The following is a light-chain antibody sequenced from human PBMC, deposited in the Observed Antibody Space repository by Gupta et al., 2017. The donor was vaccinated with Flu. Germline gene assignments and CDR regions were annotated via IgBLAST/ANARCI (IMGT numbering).Light chain of an antibody. CDR2: LGS. J-gene: IGKJ3*01. CDR1: QSLLHSNGYNY. CDR3: MQALQTLPA. V-gene: IGKV2-28*01. Sequence: DIVMTQSPLSLPVTPGEPASISCRSSQSLLHSNGYNYLHWYLQKPGQSPQLLIYLGSNRASGVPDRFSGSGSGTDFTLKISRVEAEDVGVYYCMQALQTLPAFGPGTKVDVK.